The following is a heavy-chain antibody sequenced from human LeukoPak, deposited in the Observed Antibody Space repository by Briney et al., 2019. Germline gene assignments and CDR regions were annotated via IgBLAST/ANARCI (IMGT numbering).Heavy chain of an antibody. J-gene: IGHJ3*02. D-gene: IGHD3-3*01. V-gene: IGHV4-39*07. Sequence: SEALSLTCTVSGGSISSSSYYWGWIRQPPGKGLEWIGSIYYSGSTYYNPSLKSRVTISVDTSKNQFSLKLSSVTAADTAVYYCARDSTGVPYYDFWSGYPYDAFDIWGQGTMVTVSS. CDR3: ARDSTGVPYYDFWSGYPYDAFDI. CDR1: GGSISSSSYY. CDR2: IYYSGST.